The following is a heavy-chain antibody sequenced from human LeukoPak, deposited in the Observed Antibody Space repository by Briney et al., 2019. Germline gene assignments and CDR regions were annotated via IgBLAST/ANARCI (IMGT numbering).Heavy chain of an antibody. V-gene: IGHV4-4*07. CDR1: GGSISSYY. CDR3: ARESNWNDPFDI. D-gene: IGHD1-1*01. Sequence: SETLSLTCTVSGGSISSYYWSWIRQPAGRGLEWIGRIYTSGSTNYNPSLKSRVTMSVDTSKNQFSLKLSSVTAADTAVYYCARESNWNDPFDIWGQGTMVTVSS. CDR2: IYTSGST. J-gene: IGHJ3*02.